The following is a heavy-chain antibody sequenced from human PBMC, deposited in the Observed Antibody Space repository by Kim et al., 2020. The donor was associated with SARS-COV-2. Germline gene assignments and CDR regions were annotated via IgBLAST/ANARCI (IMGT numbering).Heavy chain of an antibody. Sequence: SETLSLTCTVSGGSISSSSYYWGWIRQPPGKGLEWIGSIYYSGSTYYNPSLKSRVTISVDTSKNQFSLKLSSVTAADTAVYYCATHSARGAGTVWFDPWGQGTLVTVSS. J-gene: IGHJ5*02. CDR3: ATHSARGAGTVWFDP. CDR2: IYYSGST. V-gene: IGHV4-39*01. CDR1: GGSISSSSYY. D-gene: IGHD6-13*01.